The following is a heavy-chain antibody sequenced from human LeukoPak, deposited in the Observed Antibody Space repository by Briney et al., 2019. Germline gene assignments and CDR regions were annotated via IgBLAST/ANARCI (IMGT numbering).Heavy chain of an antibody. J-gene: IGHJ4*02. D-gene: IGHD1-26*01. V-gene: IGHV1-24*01. CDR1: GYTLTELS. Sequence: ASVKVSCKVSGYTLTELSMHWVRQAPGKGLEWMGGFDPEDGETIYAQKFQGRVTMTEDTSTDTAYMELSSLTSEDTAVYYCARGGSGTHPNDYWGRGTLVSVSS. CDR2: FDPEDGET. CDR3: ARGGSGTHPNDY.